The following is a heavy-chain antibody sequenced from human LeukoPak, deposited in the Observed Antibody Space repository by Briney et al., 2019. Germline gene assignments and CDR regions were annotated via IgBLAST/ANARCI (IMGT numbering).Heavy chain of an antibody. J-gene: IGHJ6*03. CDR2: TYSAGFT. V-gene: IGHV3-53*01. CDR1: GFTVSTSY. CDR3: ARGGGHQPTYYQYLDV. Sequence: GGSLRLSCAASGFTVSTSYMTWVRQAPDKGVEWDLLTYSAGFTYYPDSVKGRFTVSRDIAKNTVFIQMNSLSVDDTAVYYCARGGGHQPTYYQYLDVWGKGTTVTVS. D-gene: IGHD1-14*01.